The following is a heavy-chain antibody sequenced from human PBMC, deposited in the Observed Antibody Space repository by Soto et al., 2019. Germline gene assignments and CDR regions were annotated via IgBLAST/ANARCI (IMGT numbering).Heavy chain of an antibody. Sequence: GGSLRLSCAASGFTFSNYEMNWVRQAPGKGLEWVSYIGRSGSTIYYADSVEGRFTISRDNAKNSLYLQMNSLRPEDTAVYYCATYGPWVGAKHIWGQGTMVTVSS. V-gene: IGHV3-48*03. J-gene: IGHJ3*02. D-gene: IGHD1-26*01. CDR2: IGRSGSTI. CDR1: GFTFSNYE. CDR3: ATYGPWVGAKHI.